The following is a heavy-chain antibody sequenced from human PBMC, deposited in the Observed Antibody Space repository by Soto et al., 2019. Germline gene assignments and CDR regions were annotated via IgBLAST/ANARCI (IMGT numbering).Heavy chain of an antibody. J-gene: IGHJ4*02. CDR1: GFTFSSYG. V-gene: IGHV3-30*18. CDR3: AKGPLYDFWSGYQYYFDY. CDR2: ISYDGSNK. D-gene: IGHD3-3*01. Sequence: GGSLRLSCAASGFTFSSYGMHWVRQAPGKGLEWVAVISYDGSNKYYADSVKGRFTISRDNSKNTLYLQMNSLRAEDTAVYYCAKGPLYDFWSGYQYYFDYWGQGTLVTVSS.